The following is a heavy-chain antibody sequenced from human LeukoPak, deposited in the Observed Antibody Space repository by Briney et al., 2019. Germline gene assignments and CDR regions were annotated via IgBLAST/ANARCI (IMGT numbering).Heavy chain of an antibody. CDR2: ISSSGSNI. V-gene: IGHV3-11*01. D-gene: IGHD3-3*01. CDR3: ARGRRITVFGVVTQGAFDI. J-gene: IGHJ3*02. CDR1: EFTFSDYY. Sequence: PGGSLRLSCAASEFTFSDYYMSWIRQARGKGLEWVSYISSSGSNIYYAESVKGRFTISRDNANNSLFLQMNSLRADDTAVYYCARGRRITVFGVVTQGAFDIWGQGTLVTVSS.